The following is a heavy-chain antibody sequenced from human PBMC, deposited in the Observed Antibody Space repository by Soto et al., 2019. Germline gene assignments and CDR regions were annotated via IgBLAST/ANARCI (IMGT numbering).Heavy chain of an antibody. CDR1: GFTFRSYA. J-gene: IGHJ5*02. CDR2: ISDRGDRT. D-gene: IGHD3-16*01. CDR3: ARHVWGTHCDGFDP. Sequence: EVQLLESGGRLVQPGGSLRLSCAASGFTFRSYAMSWVRQAPGKGLEWVSTISDRGDRTNYADSVKGRFTISRDNSKNTLYLQVNSLRVDDTAVYYCARHVWGTHCDGFDPWGQGTLVTDSS. V-gene: IGHV3-23*01.